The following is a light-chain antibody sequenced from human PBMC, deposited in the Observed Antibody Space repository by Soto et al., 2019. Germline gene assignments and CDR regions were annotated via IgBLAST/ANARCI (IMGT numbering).Light chain of an antibody. CDR2: SAS. CDR1: QSLLSSSNNKNY. V-gene: IGKV4-1*01. CDR3: QQYYGSPIT. Sequence: DIVMTQSPNSLAVSLGERATINCKSSQSLLSSSNNKNYLAWFQQKPGQAPKLLISSASTRYSGVPDRFSGSESTTDFTHTLSSMHAEDVAIYYCQQYYGSPITFGPGTKPEIK. J-gene: IGKJ3*01.